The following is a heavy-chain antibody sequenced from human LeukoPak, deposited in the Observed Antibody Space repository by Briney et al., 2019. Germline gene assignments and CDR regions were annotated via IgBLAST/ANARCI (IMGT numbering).Heavy chain of an antibody. CDR1: GGSISSYY. CDR2: IYYSGST. J-gene: IGHJ3*02. V-gene: IGHV4-59*01. CDR3: AREGWVDAFDI. Sequence: PSETLSLTCTVSGGSISSYYWSWIRQPPGKGLEWIGYIYYSGSTNYNPSPKSRVTISVDTSKNQFSLKLSSVTAADTAVYYCAREGWVDAFDIWGQGTMVTVSS. D-gene: IGHD1-26*01.